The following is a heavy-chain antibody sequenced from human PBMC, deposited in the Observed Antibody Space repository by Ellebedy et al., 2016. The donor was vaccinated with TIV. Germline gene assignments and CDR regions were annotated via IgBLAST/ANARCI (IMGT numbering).Heavy chain of an antibody. Sequence: GSLRLSCTVSGYSISSGNYWGWIRQPPGRGLEWIGSIYHTGSTYYNPSLKRRVTISVDTTKNHLSLRLNSVTAADTALYYCATFRNLDGFDIWGHGTMVTVSS. J-gene: IGHJ3*02. CDR2: IYHTGST. CDR1: GYSISSGNY. V-gene: IGHV4-38-2*02. CDR3: ATFRNLDGFDI.